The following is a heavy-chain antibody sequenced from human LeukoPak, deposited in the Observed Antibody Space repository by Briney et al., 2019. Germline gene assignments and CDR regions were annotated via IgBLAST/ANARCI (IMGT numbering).Heavy chain of an antibody. CDR1: GFTFSSYG. J-gene: IGHJ4*02. V-gene: IGHV3-30*02. D-gene: IGHD4-17*01. CDR3: AKVVGYTVTNPFDY. CDR2: IRYDGSNK. Sequence: PGGSLRLSCAASGFTFSSYGMHWVGQAPGKRLEWVAFIRYDGSNKYYADSVKGRFTISRDNSKNTLYLQMNSLRAEDTAVYYCAKVVGYTVTNPFDYWGQGTPVTVSS.